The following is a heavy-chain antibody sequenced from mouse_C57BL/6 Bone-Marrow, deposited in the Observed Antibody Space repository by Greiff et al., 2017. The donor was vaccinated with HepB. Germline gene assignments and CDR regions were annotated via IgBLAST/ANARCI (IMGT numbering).Heavy chain of an antibody. D-gene: IGHD1-1*01. Sequence: QVQLQQSGAEPVRPGTSVKMSCKASGYTFTNYWIGWAKQRPGHGLEWIGDIYPGGGYTNYNEKFKGKATLTADKSSSTAYMQFSSLTSEDSAIYYCARWDGSSPWYFDVWGTGTTVTVSS. J-gene: IGHJ1*03. V-gene: IGHV1-63*01. CDR2: IYPGGGYT. CDR1: GYTFTNYW. CDR3: ARWDGSSPWYFDV.